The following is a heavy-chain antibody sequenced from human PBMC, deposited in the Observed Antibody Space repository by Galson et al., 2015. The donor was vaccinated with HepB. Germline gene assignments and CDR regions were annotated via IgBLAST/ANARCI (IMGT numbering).Heavy chain of an antibody. V-gene: IGHV3-30*14. CDR2: ISYDGRYK. CDR1: GFTFSSYA. D-gene: IGHD3-10*01. Sequence: SMRLSCAASGFTFSSYAMHWVRQAPGKGLPRVAVISYDGRYKHYADSLKGRFTISRDNSKNTPYLQMNIGTTDDTAGYYCARNGGETDTALEWFGELPDYWGQGTLVTVSS. J-gene: IGHJ4*02. CDR3: ARNGGETDTALEWFGELPDY.